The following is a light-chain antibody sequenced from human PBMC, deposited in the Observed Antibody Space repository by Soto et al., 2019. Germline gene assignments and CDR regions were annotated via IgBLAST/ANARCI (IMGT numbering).Light chain of an antibody. V-gene: IGLV2-14*03. CDR3: SSYTISGSVI. Sequence: QSALTQPASVSGSPGQSITISCTGTSSDVGAYDYVSWYQQHPGKAPKLMIFDVSNRPSGVSNRFSGSKSGNTASLTISGLQAEDEADFFCSSYTISGSVIFGGGTKLTVL. CDR2: DVS. CDR1: SSDVGAYDY. J-gene: IGLJ2*01.